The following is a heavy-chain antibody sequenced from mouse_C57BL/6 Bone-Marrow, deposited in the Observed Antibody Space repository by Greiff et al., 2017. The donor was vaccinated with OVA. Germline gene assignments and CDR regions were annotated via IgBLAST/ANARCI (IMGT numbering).Heavy chain of an antibody. D-gene: IGHD1-1*01. CDR3: ARGYGSSRFAY. J-gene: IGHJ3*01. CDR2: IYPRSGNT. Sequence: QVQLQQSGAELARPGASVKLSCKASGYTFTSYGISWVKQRTGQGLEWIGEIYPRSGNTYYNEQFKGKATLTADKSSSTAYMELRSLTSEDSAVYFCARGYGSSRFAYWGQGTLVTVSA. CDR1: GYTFTSYG. V-gene: IGHV1-81*01.